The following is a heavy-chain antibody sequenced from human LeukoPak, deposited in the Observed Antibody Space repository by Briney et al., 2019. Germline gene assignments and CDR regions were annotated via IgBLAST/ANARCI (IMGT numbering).Heavy chain of an antibody. CDR1: GGSISSGDYY. CDR3: ARTGYCSGGSCYSAFDY. CDR2: IYYSGST. D-gene: IGHD2-15*01. V-gene: IGHV4-30-4*01. Sequence: SSETLSLTCTVSGGSISSGDYYWSWIRQPPGKGLEWIGYIYYSGSTYYNPSLKSRVTISVDTSKNQFSLKLSSVTAADTAVYYCARTGYCSGGSCYSAFDYWGQGTLVTVSS. J-gene: IGHJ4*02.